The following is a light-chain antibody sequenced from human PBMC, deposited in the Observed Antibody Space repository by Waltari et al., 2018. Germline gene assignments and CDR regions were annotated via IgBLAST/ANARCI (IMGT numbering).Light chain of an antibody. J-gene: IGLJ1*01. V-gene: IGLV2-8*01. Sequence: QSALTQPPSASGSPGQSVTISCTGTSSYVGGYTYVSWYQQYPGKAPKLMIYDVTERPSGVPDRFSCSKSGNTASLTVSGLQAEDEADYYCSSYAGSAYVFGTGTKVTVL. CDR1: SSYVGGYTY. CDR3: SSYAGSAYV. CDR2: DVT.